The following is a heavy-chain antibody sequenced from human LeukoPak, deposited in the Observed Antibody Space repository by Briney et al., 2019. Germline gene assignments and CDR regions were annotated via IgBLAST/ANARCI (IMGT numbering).Heavy chain of an antibody. D-gene: IGHD3-10*01. CDR1: GYSFTSYW. J-gene: IGHJ4*02. Sequence: GASLKISCKGSGYSFTSYWIGWVRPLPGKGLEWMGIIYPGDSDTRYSPSFQGQVTTSADKSISTAYLQWSSLKASDTAMYYCARHGHQLPEPSGYWGQGTLVTVSS. CDR3: ARHGHQLPEPSGY. CDR2: IYPGDSDT. V-gene: IGHV5-51*01.